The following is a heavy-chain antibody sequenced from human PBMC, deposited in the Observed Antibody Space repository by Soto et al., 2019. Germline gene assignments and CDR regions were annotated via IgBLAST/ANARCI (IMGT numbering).Heavy chain of an antibody. J-gene: IGHJ4*02. D-gene: IGHD5-12*01. Sequence: EVQLVESGGGLVKPGGSLRLSCAASGFTFSNAWMSWVRQAPGKGLEWVGRIKSKTDGGTTDYAAPVKGRFTISRDDSKNTLYLQMNSLKTEDTAVYYCTAAPPLHSGYDPRDYWGQGTLVTVSS. CDR1: GFTFSNAW. CDR3: TAAPPLHSGYDPRDY. V-gene: IGHV3-15*01. CDR2: IKSKTDGGTT.